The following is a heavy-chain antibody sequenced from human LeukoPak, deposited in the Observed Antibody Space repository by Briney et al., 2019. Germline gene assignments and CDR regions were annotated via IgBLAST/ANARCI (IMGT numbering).Heavy chain of an antibody. CDR1: GFTFSSYA. V-gene: IGHV3-23*01. D-gene: IGHD2-2*01. CDR3: AKELSLDFDY. CDR2: VSGSGGNT. Sequence: GGSLRLSCAASGFTFSSYAMSWVRQAPGKGLEWVSGVSGSGGNTYYADSVKGRFTISRDNSKNTLHLQMNSLRAEDTAVYYCAKELSLDFDYWGQGTLVTVSS. J-gene: IGHJ4*02.